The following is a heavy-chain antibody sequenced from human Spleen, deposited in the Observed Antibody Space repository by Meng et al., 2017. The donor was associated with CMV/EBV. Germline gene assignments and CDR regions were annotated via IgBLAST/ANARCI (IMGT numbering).Heavy chain of an antibody. D-gene: IGHD3-3*01. CDR2: IYYSGST. Sequence: SETLSLTCTVSGGSIRSSSYYWGWIRQPPGKGLEWIGSIYYSGSTYYNPSLKSRVTISVDTSKNQFSLKLSSVTAADTAVYYCARTGGDPKHYDFWSGYFPYYFDYWGQGTLVTVSS. J-gene: IGHJ4*02. CDR1: GGSIRSSSYY. CDR3: ARTGGDPKHYDFWSGYFPYYFDY. V-gene: IGHV4-39*07.